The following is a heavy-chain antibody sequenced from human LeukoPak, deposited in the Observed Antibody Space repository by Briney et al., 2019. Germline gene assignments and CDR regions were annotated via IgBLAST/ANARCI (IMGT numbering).Heavy chain of an antibody. Sequence: GGSLRLSCAASGFTFSDYWMHWVRQAPGKGLVWVSRINTDGSSTNYAHSVKGRFTISRDNAKDTRYLKMNSLRAEYRAVYYCARSSSLDYWGQGTLVTVSS. CDR2: INTDGSST. V-gene: IGHV3-74*01. CDR1: GFTFSDYW. CDR3: ARSSSLDY. J-gene: IGHJ4*02. D-gene: IGHD3-10*01.